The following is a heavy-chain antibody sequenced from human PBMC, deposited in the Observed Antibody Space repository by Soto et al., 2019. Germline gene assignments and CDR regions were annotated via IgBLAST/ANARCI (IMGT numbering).Heavy chain of an antibody. CDR3: GRDLGAKIVDY. CDR1: GYTFASYG. J-gene: IGHJ4*02. Sequence: GASVKVSCKASGYTFASYGRTWVRQAPGQGLEWMGWISAYNGNTKYAQKLQGRVTMTTDTSTSTAYMELRSLRSDDTAVYYCGRDLGAKIVDYWGQGTLVTVSS. V-gene: IGHV1-18*01. D-gene: IGHD1-26*01. CDR2: ISAYNGNT.